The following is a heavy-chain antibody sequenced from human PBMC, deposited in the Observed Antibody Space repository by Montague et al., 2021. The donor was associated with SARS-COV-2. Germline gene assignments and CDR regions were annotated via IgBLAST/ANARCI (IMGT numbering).Heavy chain of an antibody. CDR1: GDSISYRSYY. J-gene: IGHJ5*02. CDR2: VSYSGST. D-gene: IGHD2-2*01. Sequence: SETLSLTCTVSGDSISYRSYYWGWIRQPPGKGLEWIGTVSYSGSTYYXASLKSRVTIYVDTSKKHFSLKLSSVTAADTAVYFCAAQSSGGYCSSSSCYVWFDPWGQGTLVTVSS. V-gene: IGHV4-39*01. CDR3: AAQSSGGYCSSSSCYVWFDP.